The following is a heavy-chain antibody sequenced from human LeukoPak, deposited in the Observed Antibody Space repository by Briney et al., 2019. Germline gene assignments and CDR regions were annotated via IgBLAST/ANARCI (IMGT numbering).Heavy chain of an antibody. J-gene: IGHJ6*02. CDR2: IYYSGST. D-gene: IGHD3-22*01. CDR1: GGSISSYY. V-gene: IGHV4-59*01. CDR3: ARVGYDSSGYLYGMDV. Sequence: PSETLSLTCTVSGGSISSYYWSWIRQPPGKGLEWIGYIYYSGSTNYNPSLKSRVTISVATSKNQFSLKLSSVTAADTAVYYCARVGYDSSGYLYGMDVWGQGTTVTVSS.